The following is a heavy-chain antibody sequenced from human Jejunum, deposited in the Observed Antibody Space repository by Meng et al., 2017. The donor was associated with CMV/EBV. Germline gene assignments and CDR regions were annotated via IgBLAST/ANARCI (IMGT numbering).Heavy chain of an antibody. Sequence: SLTCTVAGDSVTTRGNFWSWIRQSPGKGLEWIGYISYSATTQYNPSFRSRVSILVDASNSKFSLKLTSVTVADTAIYFCARGYSDFDYWGQGTLVTVSS. CDR3: ARGYSDFDY. V-gene: IGHV4-61*08. J-gene: IGHJ4*02. CDR1: GDSVTTRGNF. D-gene: IGHD5-18*01. CDR2: ISYSATT.